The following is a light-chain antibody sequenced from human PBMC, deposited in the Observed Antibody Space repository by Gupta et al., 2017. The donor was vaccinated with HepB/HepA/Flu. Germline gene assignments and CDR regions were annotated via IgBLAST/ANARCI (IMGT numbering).Light chain of an antibody. CDR3: AAGEGTQKGWV. CDR1: SSNIGSNT. V-gene: IGLV1-44*01. Sequence: QSVLTQPPSASGTHGQRITISCSGSSSNIGSNTVHWYQQLSGTAPNVRIDSNNQRRAGVPERFSGSKSGTSASMAISGVQAEDEADYYCAAGEGTQKGWVFGGGTRLTVL. J-gene: IGLJ3*02. CDR2: SNN.